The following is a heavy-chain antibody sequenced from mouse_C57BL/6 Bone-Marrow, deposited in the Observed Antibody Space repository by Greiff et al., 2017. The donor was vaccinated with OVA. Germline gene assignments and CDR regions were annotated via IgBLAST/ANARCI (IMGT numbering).Heavy chain of an antibody. CDR3: APITTVEGYYCDD. J-gene: IGHJ2*01. CDR2: IDPANGNT. V-gene: IGHV14-3*01. Sequence: VQLQQSVAELVRPGASVTLSCTASGFNIKNTYMHWVKQRPEQGLEWIGRIDPANGNTKYAPKFQGKATITADTSPNTAYLQLSSLTSEDTAIYYCAPITTVEGYYCDDWGKGTTLTVSS. CDR1: GFNIKNTY. D-gene: IGHD1-1*01.